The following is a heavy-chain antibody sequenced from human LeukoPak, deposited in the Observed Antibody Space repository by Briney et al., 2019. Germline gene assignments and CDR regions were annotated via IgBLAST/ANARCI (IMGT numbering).Heavy chain of an antibody. CDR3: AREILPDYYDSSGPDRSFDY. D-gene: IGHD3-22*01. V-gene: IGHV1-69*06. Sequence: GSSVKVSCKASGGTFSSYAISWVRQAPGQGLEWMGGIIPIFGTANYAQKFQGRVTITADKSTSTAYMELSSLRSEDTAVYYCAREILPDYYDSSGPDRSFDYWGQGTLVTVSS. J-gene: IGHJ4*02. CDR1: GGTFSSYA. CDR2: IIPIFGTA.